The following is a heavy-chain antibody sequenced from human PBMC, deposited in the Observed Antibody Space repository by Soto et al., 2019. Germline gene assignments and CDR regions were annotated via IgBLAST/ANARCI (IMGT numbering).Heavy chain of an antibody. CDR2: INIYNGNT. J-gene: IGHJ6*02. CDR1: GYTFTSYT. CDR3: ARDLDYYGLDV. Sequence: QVQLVQSGAEVKKPGASVKVSCKASGYTFTSYTISWVREAPGQGLEWMGWINIYNGNTNYPQKVQGRATMTADTSTSTAFMELRSLRSDDTAVYYCARDLDYYGLDVWRQGTTVIVSS. V-gene: IGHV1-18*01.